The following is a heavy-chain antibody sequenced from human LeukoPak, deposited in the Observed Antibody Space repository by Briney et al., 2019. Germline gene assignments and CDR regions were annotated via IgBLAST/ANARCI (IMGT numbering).Heavy chain of an antibody. CDR1: GFTFSTYG. D-gene: IGHD4/OR15-4a*01. V-gene: IGHV3-48*02. Sequence: GGSLRLSCAASGFTFSTYGMNWGRQAPGKGLEWVSYISGSTGTTYYADSVKGRFTISRDNAKNSLYLQMNSLRDEDTAVYYCARELSPFDYWGQGTLVTVSS. CDR3: ARELSPFDY. J-gene: IGHJ4*02. CDR2: ISGSTGTT.